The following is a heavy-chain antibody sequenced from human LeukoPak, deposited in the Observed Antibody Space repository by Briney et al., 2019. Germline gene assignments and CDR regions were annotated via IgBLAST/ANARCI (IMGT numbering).Heavy chain of an antibody. CDR1: GGSFSGYY. J-gene: IGHJ4*02. CDR2: INHSGRT. V-gene: IGHV4-34*01. Sequence: AETLSLTCAVYGGSFSGYYWSWIRQSPGKGLEWIGEINHSGRTNYNPSLKSRVTISVDTSKNQFSLKLSSVAAADTAVYYCAREFSGYDFDCWGQGTLVTVSS. CDR3: AREFSGYDFDC. D-gene: IGHD5-12*01.